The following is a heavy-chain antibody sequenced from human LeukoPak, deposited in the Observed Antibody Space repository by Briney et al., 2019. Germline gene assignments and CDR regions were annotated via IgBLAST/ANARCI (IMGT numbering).Heavy chain of an antibody. V-gene: IGHV3-66*01. D-gene: IGHD6-13*01. Sequence: GGSLRLSCAASGFTVSSKYMSWVRQAPGKGLEWVSVIYSGGSTYYADSVKGRFTISRDNSKNTLYLQMNSLRAEDTAVYYCARGQQQLVNWFDPWGQGTLVTVSS. CDR1: GFTVSSKY. J-gene: IGHJ5*02. CDR2: IYSGGST. CDR3: ARGQQQLVNWFDP.